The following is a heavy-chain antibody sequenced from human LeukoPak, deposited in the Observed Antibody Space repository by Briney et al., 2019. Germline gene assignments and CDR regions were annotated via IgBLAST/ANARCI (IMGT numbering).Heavy chain of an antibody. J-gene: IGHJ6*02. D-gene: IGHD2-2*02. CDR3: ASPVRYCSSTNCYIDYYYGMDV. CDR2: MSNDGNNK. V-gene: IGHV3-30-3*01. Sequence: GRSLRLSCAASGFTFSTYAMHWVRQAPGKGLEWVAVMSNDGNNKYYADSVKGRFTISRDNSKNTLYLQMNSLRVEDTAVYYCASPVRYCSSTNCYIDYYYGMDVWGQGTTVTVSS. CDR1: GFTFSTYA.